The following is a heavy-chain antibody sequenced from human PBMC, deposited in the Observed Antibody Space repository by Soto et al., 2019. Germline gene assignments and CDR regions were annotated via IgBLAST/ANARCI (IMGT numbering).Heavy chain of an antibody. Sequence: GGSLRLSCAASGFTFSSNYMSWVRQAPGKGLEWVSVIYSGGSTYYADSVKGRFTISRDNSKNTLYLQMNSLRAEDTAVYYCARDSEYNWNYGAFDIWGQGTMVTVSS. D-gene: IGHD1-7*01. CDR1: GFTFSSNY. CDR2: IYSGGST. J-gene: IGHJ3*02. V-gene: IGHV3-66*01. CDR3: ARDSEYNWNYGAFDI.